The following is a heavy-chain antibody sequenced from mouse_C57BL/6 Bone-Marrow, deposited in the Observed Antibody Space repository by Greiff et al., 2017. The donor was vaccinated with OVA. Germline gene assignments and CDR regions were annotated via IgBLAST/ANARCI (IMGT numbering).Heavy chain of an antibody. V-gene: IGHV2-2*01. J-gene: IGHJ3*01. CDR3: ASRRAY. Sequence: QVQLKESGPGLVQPSQSLSITCTVSGFSLTSYGVHWVRQSPGKGLEWLGVISSGGSTDYNAAFISRLSISKDNSKSQVFFKMNSLQADDTAIYYCASRRAYWGQGTLVTVSA. CDR2: ISSGGST. CDR1: GFSLTSYG.